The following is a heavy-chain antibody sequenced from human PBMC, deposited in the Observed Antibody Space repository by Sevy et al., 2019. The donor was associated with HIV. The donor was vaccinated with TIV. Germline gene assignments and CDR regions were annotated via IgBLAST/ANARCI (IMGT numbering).Heavy chain of an antibody. CDR2: ISYDGNIQ. CDR1: GLTFSTYG. Sequence: GESLKISCAASGLTFSTYGMHWVRQAPGKGLEWVAVISYDGNIQYYADSVKGRFTVSRDNSENTLYLQMNSLRAEDSAVYYCAKDQGGYNYAPGYWGQGTLVTVSS. V-gene: IGHV3-30*18. CDR3: AKDQGGYNYAPGY. J-gene: IGHJ4*02. D-gene: IGHD5-18*01.